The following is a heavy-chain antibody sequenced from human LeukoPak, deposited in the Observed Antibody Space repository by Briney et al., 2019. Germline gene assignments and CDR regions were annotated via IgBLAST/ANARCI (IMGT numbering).Heavy chain of an antibody. D-gene: IGHD1-26*01. J-gene: IGHJ4*02. CDR2: ISSSSSTI. V-gene: IGHV3-48*01. CDR3: ARAVGAIDY. Sequence: GGSLRLSCAASGFTFSSYSMTWVRQAPGKGLEWVSYISSSSSTIYYADSVKGRFTISRDNAKNSLYLQMNSLRAEDTAVYYCARAVGAIDYWGQGTLVTVSS. CDR1: GFTFSSYS.